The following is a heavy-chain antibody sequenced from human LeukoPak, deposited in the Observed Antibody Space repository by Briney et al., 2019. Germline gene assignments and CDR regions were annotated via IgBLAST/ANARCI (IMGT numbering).Heavy chain of an antibody. V-gene: IGHV5-51*01. D-gene: IGHD3-10*01. CDR1: GYSFTSYW. CDR2: IYPGDSDT. CDR3: ARQADPPGYYGSGAGEYYFDY. J-gene: IGHJ4*02. Sequence: GESLKISCKGSGYSFTSYWIGWVRQMPGKGLEWMGIIYPGDSDTRYSPSFQGQVTISADKSISTAYLQWSSLKASDTAMYYCARQADPPGYYGSGAGEYYFDYWGQGTLVTVSS.